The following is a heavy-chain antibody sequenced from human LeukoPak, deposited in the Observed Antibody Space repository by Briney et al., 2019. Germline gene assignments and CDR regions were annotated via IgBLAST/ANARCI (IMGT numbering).Heavy chain of an antibody. V-gene: IGHV4-59*08. CDR3: ANSSWYGRIDY. D-gene: IGHD6-13*01. Sequence: PSETLSLTCTVSGGSISSYYWSWIRQPPGKGLEWIGYIYYRGSTNYNPSLKSRVTISVDTSKNQFSLKLSSVTAADTAVYYCANSSWYGRIDYWGQGTLVTVSS. CDR1: GGSISSYY. CDR2: IYYRGST. J-gene: IGHJ4*02.